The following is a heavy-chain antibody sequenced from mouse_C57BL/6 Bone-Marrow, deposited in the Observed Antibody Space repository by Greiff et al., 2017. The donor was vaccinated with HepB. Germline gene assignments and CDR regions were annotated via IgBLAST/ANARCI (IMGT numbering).Heavy chain of an antibody. CDR2: IYPGDGDT. J-gene: IGHJ4*01. V-gene: IGHV1-82*01. D-gene: IGHD1-1*01. CDR1: GYAFSSSW. Sequence: VKLVESGPELVKPGASVKISCKASGYAFSSSWMNWVKQRPGKGLEWIGRIYPGDGDTNYNGKFKGKATLTADKSSSTAYMQLSSLTSEDSAVYFCARGYYGSTFYAMDYWGQGTSVTVSS. CDR3: ARGYYGSTFYAMDY.